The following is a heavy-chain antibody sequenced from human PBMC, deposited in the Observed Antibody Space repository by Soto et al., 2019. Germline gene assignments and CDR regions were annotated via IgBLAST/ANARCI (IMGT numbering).Heavy chain of an antibody. J-gene: IGHJ4*02. Sequence: GASVKVSCKASGYTFTSYAMHWVRQAPGQRLEWVGWINAGNGNTKYSQKFQGRVTITRDTSASTAYMELSSLRSEDTAVYYCARGPPYGAHFDYWGQGTLVTVSS. CDR2: INAGNGNT. D-gene: IGHD4-17*01. V-gene: IGHV1-3*01. CDR1: GYTFTSYA. CDR3: ARGPPYGAHFDY.